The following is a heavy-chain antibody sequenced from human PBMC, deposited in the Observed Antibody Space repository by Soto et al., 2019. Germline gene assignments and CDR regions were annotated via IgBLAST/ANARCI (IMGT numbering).Heavy chain of an antibody. V-gene: IGHV4-39*01. J-gene: IGHJ6*02. D-gene: IGHD3-10*01. CDR3: ARPLTMVRGVIADDYYGMDV. CDR1: GGSISSSSYY. Sequence: SETLSLTCTVSGGSISSSSYYWGWIRQPPGKGLEWIGSIYYSGSTYYNPSLKSRVTISVDTSKNQFSLKLSSVTAADTAVYYCARPLTMVRGVIADDYYGMDVWGQGTTVTVS. CDR2: IYYSGST.